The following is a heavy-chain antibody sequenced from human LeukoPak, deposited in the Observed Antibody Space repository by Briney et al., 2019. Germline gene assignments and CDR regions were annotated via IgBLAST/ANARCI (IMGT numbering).Heavy chain of an antibody. V-gene: IGHV7-4-1*02. D-gene: IGHD1-1*01. CDR2: INTNTGNP. CDR3: ARDGRWNDPDY. Sequence: ASVKVSCKASGYTFTGYYMHWVRQAPGQGLEWMGWINTNTGNPTYAQGFTGRFVFSLDTSVSTAYLQISSLKAEDTAVYYCARDGRWNDPDYWGQGTLVTVSS. J-gene: IGHJ4*02. CDR1: GYTFTGYY.